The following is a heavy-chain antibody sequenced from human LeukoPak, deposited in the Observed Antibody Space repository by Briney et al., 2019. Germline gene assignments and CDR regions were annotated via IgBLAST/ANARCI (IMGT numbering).Heavy chain of an antibody. CDR1: GFTFSSYA. J-gene: IGHJ5*02. CDR3: ARDYAAGGALDP. CDR2: ISSNGGST. V-gene: IGHV3-64*01. D-gene: IGHD6-13*01. Sequence: GGSLRLSCAASGFTFSSYAMHWVRQAPGKGLEYVSAISSNGGSTYYANSVKGRFTISRDNSKNALYLQMGSLRAEDMAVYYCARDYAAGGALDPWGQGTLVTVSS.